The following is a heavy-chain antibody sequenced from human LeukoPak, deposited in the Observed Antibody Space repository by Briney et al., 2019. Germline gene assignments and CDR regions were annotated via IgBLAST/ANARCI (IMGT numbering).Heavy chain of an antibody. CDR2: INHSGST. Sequence: PSETLSLTCAVYGGSFSGYYWSWIRQPPGKGLEWTGEINHSGSTNYNPSLKSRVTISVDTSKNQFSLKLSSVTAADTAVYYCARIHRMDVWGKGTTVTVSS. CDR3: ARIHRMDV. J-gene: IGHJ6*03. CDR1: GGSFSGYY. V-gene: IGHV4-34*01.